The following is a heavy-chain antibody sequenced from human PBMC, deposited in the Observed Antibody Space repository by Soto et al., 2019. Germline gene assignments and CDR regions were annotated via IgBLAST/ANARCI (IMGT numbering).Heavy chain of an antibody. CDR2: INHSGST. CDR1: GGSFSGYY. Sequence: QVQLQQWGAGLLKPSETLSLTCAVYGGSFSGYYWSWIRQPPGKGLEWIGEINHSGSTNYNPSLKSRVTISVDTSKNQFSLKLSSVTAADTAVYYCARAREDIVVVPAAIDLDYWGQGTLVTVSS. D-gene: IGHD2-2*01. V-gene: IGHV4-34*01. CDR3: ARAREDIVVVPAAIDLDY. J-gene: IGHJ4*02.